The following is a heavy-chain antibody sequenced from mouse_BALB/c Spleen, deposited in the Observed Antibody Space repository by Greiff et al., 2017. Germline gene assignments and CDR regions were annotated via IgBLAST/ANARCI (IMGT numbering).Heavy chain of an antibody. V-gene: IGHV5-17*02. CDR2: ISSGSSTI. D-gene: IGHD1-1*02. CDR3: ARDYPYYAMDY. J-gene: IGHJ4*01. CDR1: GFTFSSFG. Sequence: DVKLMESGGGLVQPGGSRKLSCAASGFTFSSFGMHWVRQAPEKGLEWVAYISSGSSTIYYADTVKGRFTISRDNPKNTLFLQMTSLRSEDTAMYYCARDYPYYAMDYWGQGTSVTVSS.